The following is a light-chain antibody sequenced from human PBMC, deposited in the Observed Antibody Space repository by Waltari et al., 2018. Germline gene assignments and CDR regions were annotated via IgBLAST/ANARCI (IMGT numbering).Light chain of an antibody. CDR3: CSYAGLGIYV. V-gene: IGLV2-23*02. CDR1: SSDVGNYNL. Sequence: QSGLTQPASVSGSPGQSITISCTGTSSDVGNYNLVSWYQQYPGQAPKLMVYEVTKRTSGVSDRFSGSKSGNTASLTIYGLQSEDEADYYCCSYAGLGIYVFGTGTKVTVL. CDR2: EVT. J-gene: IGLJ1*01.